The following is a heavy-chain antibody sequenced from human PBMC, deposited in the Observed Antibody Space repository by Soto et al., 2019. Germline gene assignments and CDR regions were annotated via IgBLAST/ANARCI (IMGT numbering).Heavy chain of an antibody. Sequence: VASVKVACKASGYTFTSYYMHWVRQAPGQGLEWMGIINPSGGSTSYAQKFQGRVTMTRDTSTSTVYMELSSLRSEDTAVYYCARDTHPSARYSSSWVYDAFDIWGQGTMATVSS. CDR1: GYTFTSYY. V-gene: IGHV1-46*01. CDR2: INPSGGST. D-gene: IGHD6-13*01. CDR3: ARDTHPSARYSSSWVYDAFDI. J-gene: IGHJ3*02.